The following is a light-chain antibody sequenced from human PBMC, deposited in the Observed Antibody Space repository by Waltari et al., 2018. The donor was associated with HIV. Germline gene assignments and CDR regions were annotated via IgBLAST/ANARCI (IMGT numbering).Light chain of an antibody. V-gene: IGLV1-40*01. Sequence: QSLLTQPPSVSGAPGQRVTMSCTASSSNLGAGHDVHWYQPLPGTAPRPLIFGNRNRPSGVPDRFSGSKSGTSASLAITGLQAEDEADYYCQAYDSSLSAVMFGGGTKLTVL. CDR2: GNR. J-gene: IGLJ3*02. CDR3: QAYDSSLSAVM. CDR1: SSNLGAGHD.